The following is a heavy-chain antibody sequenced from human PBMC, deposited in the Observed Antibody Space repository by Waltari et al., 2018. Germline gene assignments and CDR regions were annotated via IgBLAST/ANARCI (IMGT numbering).Heavy chain of an antibody. V-gene: IGHV4-59*01. CDR2: IYYSGST. Sequence: QVQLQESGPGLVKTSETLSLTCTVSGGSISSYYWSWIRQPPGKGLEWIGYIYYSGSTNYNPSLKSRVTISVDTSKNQFSLKLSSVTAADTAVYYCARGRRYSYGQRYWYFDLWGRGTLVTVSS. CDR3: ARGRRYSYGQRYWYFDL. CDR1: GGSISSYY. J-gene: IGHJ2*01. D-gene: IGHD5-18*01.